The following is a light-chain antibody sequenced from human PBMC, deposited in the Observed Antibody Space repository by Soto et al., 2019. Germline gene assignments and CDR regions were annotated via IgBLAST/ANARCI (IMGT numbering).Light chain of an antibody. J-gene: IGLJ3*02. CDR1: SGSIANNY. V-gene: IGLV6-57*04. CDR2: ENN. CDR3: QSYDSNDQV. Sequence: NFMLTQPHSVSESPGKTLSISCTRSSGSIANNYVQWYQQRPGSAPTTVIYENNQRLSGVPDRFSGSTDGSSNSASLTISGLQTEDEADYYCQSYDSNDQVFGGGTKLTVL.